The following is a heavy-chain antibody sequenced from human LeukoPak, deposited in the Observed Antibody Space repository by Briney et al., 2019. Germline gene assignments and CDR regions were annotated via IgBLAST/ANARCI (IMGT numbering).Heavy chain of an antibody. V-gene: IGHV3-30*18. D-gene: IGHD6-13*01. J-gene: IGHJ4*02. CDR3: AKPVGKYSSSWYSLGY. Sequence: PGRSLRLSCAASGFTFSSYGMHWVRQAPGKGLEWVAVISYDGSNKYYADSVKGRLTISRDNSKNTLYLQMNSLRAEDTAVYYCAKPVGKYSSSWYSLGYWGQGTLVTVSS. CDR2: ISYDGSNK. CDR1: GFTFSSYG.